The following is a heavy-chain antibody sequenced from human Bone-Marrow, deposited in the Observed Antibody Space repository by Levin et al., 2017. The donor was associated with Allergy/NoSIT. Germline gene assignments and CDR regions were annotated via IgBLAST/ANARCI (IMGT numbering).Heavy chain of an antibody. CDR3: AKDSRVDCSGGSCRDAFDS. V-gene: IGHV3-23*01. Sequence: GESLKISCAASGFTFSSYAMSWVRQAPGKGLEWVSAISGSGGSTYYADSVKGRFTISRDNSKNTLYLQMNSLRAEDTAVYYCAKDSRVDCSGGSCRDAFDSWGQGTMVTVSS. D-gene: IGHD2-15*01. J-gene: IGHJ3*02. CDR2: ISGSGGST. CDR1: GFTFSSYA.